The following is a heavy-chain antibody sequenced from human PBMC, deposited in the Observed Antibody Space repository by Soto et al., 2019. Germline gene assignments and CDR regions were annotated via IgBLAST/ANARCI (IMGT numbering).Heavy chain of an antibody. CDR3: ARISSRPDYYGSGSYYNENNWFDP. CDR2: IKQDGSEK. V-gene: IGHV3-7*02. D-gene: IGHD3-10*01. CDR1: GFTFSSYW. Sequence: PGGSLRLSCAASGFTFSSYWMSWVRQAPGKGLEWVANIKQDGSEKYYVDSVKGRYTISRDNAKNSLYLQMNSLRAEDTAVYYCARISSRPDYYGSGSYYNENNWFDPWGQGTLVTVSS. J-gene: IGHJ5*02.